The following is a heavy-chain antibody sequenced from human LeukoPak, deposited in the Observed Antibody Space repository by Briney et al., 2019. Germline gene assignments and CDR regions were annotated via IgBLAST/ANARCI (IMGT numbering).Heavy chain of an antibody. CDR3: ARDIVVVPAAIRMPTTFSNDYYYMDV. CDR2: INPSGGST. D-gene: IGHD2-2*01. V-gene: IGHV1-46*01. J-gene: IGHJ6*03. CDR1: GYTFTGYY. Sequence: ASVKVSCKASGYTFTGYYMHWVRQAPGQGLEWMGIINPSGGSTSYAQKFQGRVTMTRDTSTGTVYMELSSLRSEDTAVYYCARDIVVVPAAIRMPTTFSNDYYYMDVWGKGTTVTVSS.